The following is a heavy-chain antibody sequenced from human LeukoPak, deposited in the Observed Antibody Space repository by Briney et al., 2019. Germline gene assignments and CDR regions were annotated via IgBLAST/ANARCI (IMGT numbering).Heavy chain of an antibody. CDR1: GFTFSGSA. V-gene: IGHV3-73*01. Sequence: GGSLKLSCAASGFTFSGSAMHWVRQASGKGLEWVGRIRSKANSYATAYAASVKGRFTISRDNSKNTLYLQMNSLRAEDTAVYYCAKDDFYDSSGYYPSFDYWGQGTLVTVSS. CDR3: AKDDFYDSSGYYPSFDY. D-gene: IGHD3-22*01. CDR2: IRSKANSYAT. J-gene: IGHJ4*02.